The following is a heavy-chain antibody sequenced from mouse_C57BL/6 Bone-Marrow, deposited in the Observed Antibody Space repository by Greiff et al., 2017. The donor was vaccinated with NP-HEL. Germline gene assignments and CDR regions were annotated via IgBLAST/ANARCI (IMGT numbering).Heavy chain of an antibody. D-gene: IGHD5-5*01. CDR1: GFTFSNYW. J-gene: IGHJ2*01. Sequence: EVQGVESGGGLVQPGGSMKLSCVASGFTFSNYWMNWVRQSPEKGLEWVAQIRLKSDNYATHYAESVKGRFTISRDDSKSSVYLQMNNLRAEDTGIYYCTGYRVFDYWGQGTTLTVSS. CDR2: IRLKSDNYAT. V-gene: IGHV6-3*01. CDR3: TGYRVFDY.